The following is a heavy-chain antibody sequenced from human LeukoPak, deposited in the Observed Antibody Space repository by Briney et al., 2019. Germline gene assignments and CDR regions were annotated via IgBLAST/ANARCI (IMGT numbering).Heavy chain of an antibody. Sequence: SETLSLTCTVSGVSISSFYWSWIRKPPGRGLEWIGYISDSGSTNYNPSLQSRVTISVDTSKNQFSLKLSSVTAADTAVYYCARHRSLYEPLNWFDPWGQGTLVTVSS. V-gene: IGHV4-59*01. J-gene: IGHJ5*02. D-gene: IGHD3-16*01. CDR2: ISDSGST. CDR3: ARHRSLYEPLNWFDP. CDR1: GVSISSFY.